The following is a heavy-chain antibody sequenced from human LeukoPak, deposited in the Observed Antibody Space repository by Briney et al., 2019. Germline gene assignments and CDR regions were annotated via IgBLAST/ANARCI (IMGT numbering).Heavy chain of an antibody. CDR3: AREGDYYFDY. V-gene: IGHV4-4*07. CDR2: IYTSGST. CDR1: RGSISSYH. D-gene: IGHD2-21*02. J-gene: IGHJ4*02. Sequence: PSETLSLTCTVFRGSISSYHWNWIRQPAGKGLEWIGRIYTSGSTTFNPSLKSRVTISVDKSKNQFSLKLRSVTAADTAVYYCAREGDYYFDYWGQGTLVTVSS.